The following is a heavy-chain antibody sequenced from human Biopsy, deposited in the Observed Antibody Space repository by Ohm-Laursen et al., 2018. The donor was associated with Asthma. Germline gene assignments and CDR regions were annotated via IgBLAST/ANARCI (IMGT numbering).Heavy chain of an antibody. CDR1: GFSLSTSGGG. CDR3: VHTLVGLKAFDF. V-gene: IGHV2-5*02. Sequence: TQTLTLTSTFSGFSLSTSGGGVGWIRQPPGKALEWLGNIYWDDDRRYSPSLQSRLTITRDTPKDQVVLTMTNMGPVDTGTYYCVHTLVGLKAFDFWGQGTLVTVSS. J-gene: IGHJ4*02. D-gene: IGHD1-26*01. CDR2: IYWDDDR.